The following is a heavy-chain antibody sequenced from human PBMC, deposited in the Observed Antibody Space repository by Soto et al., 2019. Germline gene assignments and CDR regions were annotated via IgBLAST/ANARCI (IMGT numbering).Heavy chain of an antibody. CDR1: GFTVSSSY. V-gene: IGHV3-66*01. D-gene: IGHD1-26*01. J-gene: IGHJ5*02. CDR3: ARGTVGTNPNWLGP. CDR2: IYKSGDT. Sequence: EVQLVESGGGLVRSGGSLRLSCAASGFTVSSSYLYWVRQAPGKGLEWVSSIYKSGDTYYADSVKGRYTISRDNYKSTLFLQMNSLRAEDTAVYYCARGTVGTNPNWLGPWGQGTLVTVSS.